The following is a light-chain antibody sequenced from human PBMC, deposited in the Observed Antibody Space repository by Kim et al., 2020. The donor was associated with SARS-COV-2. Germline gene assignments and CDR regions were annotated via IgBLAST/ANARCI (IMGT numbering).Light chain of an antibody. CDR3: QVWDTGSDHPI. V-gene: IGLV3-21*04. J-gene: IGLJ2*01. CDR2: YDT. CDR1: GVGLQG. Sequence: AAGQRARIPCGEKGVGLQGVHCYQQKPGQAPVLVIYYDTDRPSGIPGRFSGSNSGNTATLTISRVEAGDVADYYCQVWDTGSDHPIFGGGTKVTVL.